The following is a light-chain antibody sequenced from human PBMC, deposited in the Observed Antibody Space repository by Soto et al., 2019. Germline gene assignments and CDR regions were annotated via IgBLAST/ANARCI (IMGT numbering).Light chain of an antibody. Sequence: QPVLTQSPSASASLGASVKLTCTLSSGHSSYAIAWHQQQPEKGPRYLMKVNTDGSHTRGDGIPDRFSGSSSGAERYLTISSLQSDDEADYYCSSYSTTTSPHVLFGGGTKLTVL. V-gene: IGLV4-69*01. J-gene: IGLJ2*01. CDR2: VNTDGSH. CDR3: SSYSTTTSPHVL. CDR1: SGHSSYA.